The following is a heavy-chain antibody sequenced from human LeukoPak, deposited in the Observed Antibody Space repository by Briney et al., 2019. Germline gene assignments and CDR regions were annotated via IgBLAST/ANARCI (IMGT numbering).Heavy chain of an antibody. CDR2: INHSGST. J-gene: IGHJ4*02. CDR3: ARGSTGGATSTYYFDY. Sequence: SEALSLTCTVSRGFINSYYWSWIRPPPGKGLEWIGEINHSGSTNYNPSLKSRVTISVDTSKNQFSLKLSSVTASDTAVYYWARGSTGGATSTYYFDYWGQGTLVTVSS. D-gene: IGHD1-26*01. V-gene: IGHV4-34*01. CDR1: RGFINSYY.